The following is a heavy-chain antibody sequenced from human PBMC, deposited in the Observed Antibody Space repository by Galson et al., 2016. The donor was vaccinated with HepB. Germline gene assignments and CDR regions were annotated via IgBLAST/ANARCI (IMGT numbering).Heavy chain of an antibody. J-gene: IGHJ6*02. CDR1: GDSVSSNSAA. Sequence: CAISGDSVSSNSAAWNWIRQSPSRGLERLGRTYYRSKWYNDYAVSVGSRITITPDTSKNQVSLQLNSVTPEDTAVDYCARERLRYFDWLLNRYDYYGMDVWGQGTTVTVSS. CDR2: TYYRSKWYN. V-gene: IGHV6-1*01. D-gene: IGHD3-9*01. CDR3: ARERLRYFDWLLNRYDYYGMDV.